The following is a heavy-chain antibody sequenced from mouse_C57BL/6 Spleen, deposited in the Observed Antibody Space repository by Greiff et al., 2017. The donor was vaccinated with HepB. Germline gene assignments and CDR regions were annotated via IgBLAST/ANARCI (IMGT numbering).Heavy chain of an antibody. CDR3: VRDGTTVKEPLYAMDY. D-gene: IGHD1-1*01. CDR2: IRSKSSNYAT. V-gene: IGHV10-3*01. CDR1: GFTFNTYA. J-gene: IGHJ4*01. Sequence: EVKLMESGGGLVQPKGSLKLSCAASGFTFNTYAMHWVRQAPGKGLEWVARIRSKSSNYATYYADSVKDRFTISRDDSQSMLYLQMNNLKTEDTAMYYCVRDGTTVKEPLYAMDYWGQGTSVTVSS.